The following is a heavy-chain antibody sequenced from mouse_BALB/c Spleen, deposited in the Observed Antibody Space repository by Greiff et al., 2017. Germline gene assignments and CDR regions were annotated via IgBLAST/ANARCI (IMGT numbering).Heavy chain of an antibody. Sequence: VKLMESGAELVRPGASVTLSCKASGYTFTDYEMHWVKQTPVHGLEWIGAIDPETGGTAYNQKFKGKATLTADKSSSTAYMELRSLTSEDSAVYYCTRDYDYDVRAMDYWGQGTSVTVSS. J-gene: IGHJ4*01. CDR1: GYTFTDYE. D-gene: IGHD2-4*01. CDR3: TRDYDYDVRAMDY. V-gene: IGHV1-15*01. CDR2: IDPETGGT.